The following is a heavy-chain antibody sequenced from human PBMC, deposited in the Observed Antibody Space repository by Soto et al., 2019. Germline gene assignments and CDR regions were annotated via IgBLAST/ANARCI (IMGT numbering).Heavy chain of an antibody. V-gene: IGHV3-23*01. CDR2: ISAGGDGT. J-gene: IGHJ4*02. CDR1: GLGFRSNP. Sequence: EVQLLESGGDWLKPGGSRRLSCAASGLGFRSNPMGWVRKAPGKGLTWVSSISAGGDGTYYADSVKGRFTISRDNSKNTVYLQMTSLRADDTAVYYCADGGRYPYYWGPGTLVTVSS. D-gene: IGHD1-26*01. CDR3: ADGGRYPYY.